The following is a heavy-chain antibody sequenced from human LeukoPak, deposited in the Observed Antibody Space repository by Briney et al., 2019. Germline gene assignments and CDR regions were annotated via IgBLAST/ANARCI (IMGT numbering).Heavy chain of an antibody. J-gene: IGHJ4*02. CDR3: ATLPTFDY. V-gene: IGHV4-39*07. CDR1: GGSISSSHYS. Sequence: PSQTLSLTCTVSGGSISSSHYSWGWIRQPPGKGLEWIGSVYYSGTTYSNPSLKSRVTISIDTSKTHFSLRLTSVTAADTAVYYCATLPTFDYRGQGTRVIVSS. CDR2: VYYSGTT.